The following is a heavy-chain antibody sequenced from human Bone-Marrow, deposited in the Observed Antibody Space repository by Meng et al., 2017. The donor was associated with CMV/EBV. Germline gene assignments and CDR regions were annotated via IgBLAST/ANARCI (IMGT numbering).Heavy chain of an antibody. V-gene: IGHV1-46*01. J-gene: IGHJ4*02. D-gene: IGHD2-2*02. CDR3: ARDSRYCSSTSCYTGIDY. CDR1: GYTFTSYY. Sequence: ASVKVSCKASGYTFTSYYMHWVRQAPGQGLEWMRIINPSGGSTSYAQKFQGRVTMTRDTSTSTVYMELSSLRSEDTAVYYCARDSRYCSSTSCYTGIDYWGQGTLVTVSS. CDR2: INPSGGST.